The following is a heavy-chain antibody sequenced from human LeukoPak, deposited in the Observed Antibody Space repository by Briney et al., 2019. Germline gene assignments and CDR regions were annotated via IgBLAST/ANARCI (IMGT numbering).Heavy chain of an antibody. CDR3: ARAYHSSWYLNWFDP. CDR1: GGSISSSNW. V-gene: IGHV4-4*02. J-gene: IGHJ5*02. D-gene: IGHD6-13*01. CDR2: IYHNGNT. Sequence: PSGTLSLTCAVSGGSISSSNWWSWVRQPPGKGLEWIGEIYHNGNTYYNPSLKSRVTISVDTSKNEFSLKLSFVTAADTAVYYCARAYHSSWYLNWFDPWGQGTLVTVSS.